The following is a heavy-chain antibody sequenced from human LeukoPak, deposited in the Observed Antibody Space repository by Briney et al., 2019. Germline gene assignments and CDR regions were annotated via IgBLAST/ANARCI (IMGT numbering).Heavy chain of an antibody. D-gene: IGHD3-3*01. CDR1: GYTFINYA. CDR3: ARGIWSSHKADYYLDQ. Sequence: GASVKVSCKASGYTFINYAIHWVRQAPGQRPEWMGWINAGNGNTKYSQTFQDRVTVTRDKSASTAYMELSSLRSEDTAVYYCARGIWSSHKADYYLDQWGQGTLVAVSS. CDR2: INAGNGNT. V-gene: IGHV1-3*01. J-gene: IGHJ4*02.